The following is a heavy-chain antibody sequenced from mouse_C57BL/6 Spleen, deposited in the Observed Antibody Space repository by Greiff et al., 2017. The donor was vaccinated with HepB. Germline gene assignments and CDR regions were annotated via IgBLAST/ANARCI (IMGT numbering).Heavy chain of an antibody. V-gene: IGHV1-64*01. Sequence: QVQLQQPGAELVKPGASVKLSCKASGYTFTSYWMHWVKQRPGQGLEWIGMIHPNSGSTNYNEKFKSKATLTVDKSSSTAYMQLSSLTSEDSAVYDCARSHLSYYYAMDYWGQGTSVTVSS. CDR1: GYTFTSYW. CDR3: ARSHLSYYYAMDY. CDR2: IHPNSGST. J-gene: IGHJ4*01.